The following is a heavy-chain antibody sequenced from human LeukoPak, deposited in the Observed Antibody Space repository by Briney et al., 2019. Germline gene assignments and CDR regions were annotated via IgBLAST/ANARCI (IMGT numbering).Heavy chain of an antibody. CDR1: GGTFSSYA. V-gene: IGHV1-69*05. J-gene: IGHJ4*02. CDR3: ASSPLYDILTGYYLNCFDY. Sequence: GASVKVSCKASGGTFSSYAISWVRQAPGQGLEWMGGIIPIFGTANYAQKFQGRVTITTDESTSTAYMELSSLRSEDTAVYYCASSPLYDILTGYYLNCFDYWGQGTLVTVSS. D-gene: IGHD3-9*01. CDR2: IIPIFGTA.